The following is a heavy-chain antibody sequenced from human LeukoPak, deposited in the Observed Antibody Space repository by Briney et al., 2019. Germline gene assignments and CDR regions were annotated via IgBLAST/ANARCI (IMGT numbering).Heavy chain of an antibody. J-gene: IGHJ4*02. CDR3: ATVKQWLDYFDY. CDR1: GYTLTELS. CDR2: FDPEDGET. V-gene: IGHV1-24*01. Sequence: APVKVSCKVSGYTLTELSMHWVRQAPGKGLEWMGGFDPEDGETIYAQKFQGRVTMTEDTSTDTAYMELSSLRSEDTAVYYCATVKQWLDYFDYWGQGTLVTVSS. D-gene: IGHD6-19*01.